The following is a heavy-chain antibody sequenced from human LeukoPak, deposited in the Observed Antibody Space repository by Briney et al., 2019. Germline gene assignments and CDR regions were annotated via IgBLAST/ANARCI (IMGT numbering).Heavy chain of an antibody. CDR2: ISGSGGST. CDR1: GFTFSSYG. J-gene: IGHJ4*02. D-gene: IGHD2-15*01. V-gene: IGHV3-23*01. CDR3: AKDCSGGSCYDY. Sequence: SGGSLRLSCAASGFTFSSYGMSWVRQAPGKGLEWVSAISGSGGSTYYADSVKGRFTISRDNSKNTLYLQMNSLRAEDTAVYYCAKDCSGGSCYDYWGQGTLVTVSS.